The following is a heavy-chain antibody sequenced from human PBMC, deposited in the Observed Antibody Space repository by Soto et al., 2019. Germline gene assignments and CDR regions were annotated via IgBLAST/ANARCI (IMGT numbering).Heavy chain of an antibody. J-gene: IGHJ5*02. CDR2: ADQGGGEK. V-gene: IGHV3-7*05. CDR1: ASSFSDYW. Sequence: GGSLRLSCAASASSFSDYWMAWVRQAPGKGLERLVNADQGGGEKHYVDSEKCRFTISSANATYSLYLPMNSLRSEDTAVYYCPRGGNWCGPWGHGTLVTISS. D-gene: IGHD3-10*01. CDR3: PRGGNWCGP.